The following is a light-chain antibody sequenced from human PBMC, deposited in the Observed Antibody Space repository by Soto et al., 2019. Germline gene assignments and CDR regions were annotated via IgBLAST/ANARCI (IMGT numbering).Light chain of an antibody. CDR2: DAS. CDR3: QQYNSYLVT. V-gene: IGKV1-5*01. J-gene: IGKJ4*01. CDR1: ESISTW. Sequence: IQMTQSPSTLSASVGDRVTITCRASESISTWLAWYQQKPGRAPKLLIYDASSLESGVPSRFSGSRSGTEFTLSISSLQPDDFATYYCQQYNSYLVTFGGGTKVDIK.